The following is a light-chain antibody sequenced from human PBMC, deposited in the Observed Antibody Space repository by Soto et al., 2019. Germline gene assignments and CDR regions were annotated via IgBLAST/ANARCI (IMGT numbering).Light chain of an antibody. CDR2: EDN. CDR1: SGSIASNY. CDR3: QSYDSSNLWV. Sequence: NFMLTQPHSVSESPGKTVTISCTGSSGSIASNYVQWYQQRPGSVPTTVIYEDNQRPSGVPDRFSGSIDSSSNSASLTISGLKTEDEADYYCQSYDSSNLWVFGGGTKVTVL. V-gene: IGLV6-57*02. J-gene: IGLJ3*02.